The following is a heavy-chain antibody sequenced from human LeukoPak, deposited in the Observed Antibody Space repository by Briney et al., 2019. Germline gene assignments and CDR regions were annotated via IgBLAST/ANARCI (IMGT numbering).Heavy chain of an antibody. D-gene: IGHD2-2*01. V-gene: IGHV3-23*01. CDR3: VKDFLHGPHIEPVGSVGPFDY. CDR2: LHADSGMT. CDR1: GFTFSSYA. J-gene: IGHJ4*02. Sequence: GGSLRLSCATSGFTFSSYAMSWVRQAPGKGLEWVSGLHADSGMTYYADSVKGRFTISRDNSKNTLYFQMNSLRAEDTAIYYCVKDFLHGPHIEPVGSVGPFDYWGQGTLVTVSS.